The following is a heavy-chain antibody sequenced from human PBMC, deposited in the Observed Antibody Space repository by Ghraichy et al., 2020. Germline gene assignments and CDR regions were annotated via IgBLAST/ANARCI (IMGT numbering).Heavy chain of an antibody. D-gene: IGHD2-15*01. CDR2: ITSDGSST. J-gene: IGHJ4*02. CDR3: ANSIGYCGGGSCYFDS. CDR1: GFTFSSYW. V-gene: IGHV3-74*01. Sequence: GGSLRLSCAASGFTFSSYWMHWVRQAPGTGLVYISHITSDGSSTNSADSVKGRFTISSDNATNTLFLQMDSLRDEDTAVYYCANSIGYCGGGSCYFDSWGQGALVTVSS.